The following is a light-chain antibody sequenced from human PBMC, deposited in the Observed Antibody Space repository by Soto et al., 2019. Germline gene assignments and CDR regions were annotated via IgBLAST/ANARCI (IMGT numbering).Light chain of an antibody. CDR3: GTWDSSLNEGV. J-gene: IGLJ7*01. CDR2: DNN. Sequence: QSALTQPPSVSAAPGQKVTISCSGSRSNIGDNYVSWYQQVPGTAPRVVIFDNNRRPSGIPDRFSGSRSGTSATLGITGLQTGDEADYYCGTWDSSLNEGVFGGGTQLTVL. V-gene: IGLV1-51*01. CDR1: RSNIGDNY.